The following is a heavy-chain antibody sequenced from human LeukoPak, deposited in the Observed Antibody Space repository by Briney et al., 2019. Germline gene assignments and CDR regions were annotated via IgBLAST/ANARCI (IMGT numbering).Heavy chain of an antibody. CDR3: ARSGGGSMHFDY. CDR1: GGTFSSYA. CDR2: IIPILGIA. D-gene: IGHD2-15*01. J-gene: IGHJ4*02. V-gene: IGHV1-69*04. Sequence: SVKVSCKASGGTFSSYAISWVRQAPGQGLEWMGRIIPILGIANYAQKFQGRVTITADKSTSTAYMELSSLRSEDTAVYYCARSGGGSMHFDYWGQGTLVTVSS.